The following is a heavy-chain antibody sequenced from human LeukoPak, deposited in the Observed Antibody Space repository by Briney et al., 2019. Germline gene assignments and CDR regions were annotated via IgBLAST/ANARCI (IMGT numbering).Heavy chain of an antibody. CDR1: GFTFSSYG. D-gene: IGHD3-16*01. CDR3: AKLAHSPITSYDY. CDR2: IRYDGSNK. J-gene: IGHJ4*02. Sequence: GGSLRLSCAASGFTFSSYGMHWVRQAPGKGLEWVAFIRYDGSNKYYADSVKGRFTISRDNSKNTLYLQMNSLRAEDTAVYYCAKLAHSPITSYDYWGQGTLVTVSS. V-gene: IGHV3-30*02.